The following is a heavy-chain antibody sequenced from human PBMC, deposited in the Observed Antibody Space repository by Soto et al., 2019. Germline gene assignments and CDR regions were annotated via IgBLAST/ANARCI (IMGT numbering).Heavy chain of an antibody. Sequence: SETLSLTCAVSGGPISSKNWWSWVRLPPGKGLEWIGEVYHSGRTNYNPSLRGRVTISVDKSKNQFSLKLISVTAADTAVYFCARDLGSQIRISMWDSWFDPWGQGIQVTVSS. V-gene: IGHV4-4*02. CDR3: ARDLGSQIRISMWDSWFDP. CDR2: VYHSGRT. D-gene: IGHD1-26*01. J-gene: IGHJ5*02. CDR1: GGPISSKNW.